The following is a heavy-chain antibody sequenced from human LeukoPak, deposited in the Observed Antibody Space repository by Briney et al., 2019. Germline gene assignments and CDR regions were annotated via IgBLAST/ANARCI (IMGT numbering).Heavy chain of an antibody. D-gene: IGHD1-7*01. CDR3: ARALELRAPFDY. V-gene: IGHV1-69*13. CDR1: GGTFSSYA. CDR2: IIPIFGTA. J-gene: IGHJ4*02. Sequence: GASVKVSCKASGGTFSSYAISWVRQAPGQGLEWMGGIIPIFGTANYAQKFQGRVTITADESTSTAYMELSSLRSEDTAVYYCARALELRAPFDYWGQGTLVTVSS.